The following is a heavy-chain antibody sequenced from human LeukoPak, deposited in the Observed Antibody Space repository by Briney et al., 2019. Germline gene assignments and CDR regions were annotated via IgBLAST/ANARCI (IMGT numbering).Heavy chain of an antibody. Sequence: SETLSLTCAVSGGSISSSNWWSWVRPPPGKGLEWIGEIYHSGSTNYNPSLKSRVTISVDKSKNQFSLKLSSVTAADTAVYYCARSVEGYCSGGSCYSYYYYMDVWGKGTTVTVSS. CDR1: GGSISSSNW. D-gene: IGHD2-15*01. CDR3: ARSVEGYCSGGSCYSYYYYMDV. V-gene: IGHV4-4*02. J-gene: IGHJ6*03. CDR2: IYHSGST.